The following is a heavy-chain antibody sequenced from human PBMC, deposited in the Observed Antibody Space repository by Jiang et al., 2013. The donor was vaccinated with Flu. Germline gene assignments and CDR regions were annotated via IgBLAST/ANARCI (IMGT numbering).Heavy chain of an antibody. CDR3: AKEIGGWYPQDY. D-gene: IGHD6-19*01. CDR2: IKQDGSEK. J-gene: IGHJ4*02. Sequence: QLLESGGGLVQPGGSLRLSCAASGFTLSNYWMSWVRQAPGKGLEWVANIKQDGSEKFYVDSVKGRFTISRDNGRNSLYLQMESLRAEDTAVYYCAKEIGGWYPQDYWGQGTLVTVSS. CDR1: GFTLSNYW. V-gene: IGHV3-7*03.